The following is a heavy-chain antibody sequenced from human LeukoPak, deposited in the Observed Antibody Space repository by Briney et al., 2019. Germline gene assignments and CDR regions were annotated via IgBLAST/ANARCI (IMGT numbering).Heavy chain of an antibody. CDR3: ARSYDGDAFDI. CDR1: GGSISSGGYC. J-gene: IGHJ3*02. D-gene: IGHD3-22*01. Sequence: SQTLSLTCAVSGGSISSGGYCWSWIRQPPGKGLEWIGYIYHSGSTYYNPSLKSRVTISVDRSKNQFSLKLSSVTAAGTAVYYCARSYDGDAFDIWGQGTMVTVSS. CDR2: IYHSGST. V-gene: IGHV4-30-2*01.